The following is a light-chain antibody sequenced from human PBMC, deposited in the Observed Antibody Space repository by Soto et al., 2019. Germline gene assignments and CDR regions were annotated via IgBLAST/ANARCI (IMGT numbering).Light chain of an antibody. V-gene: IGKV3D-20*02. CDR2: GAS. J-gene: IGKJ5*01. CDR3: QQRRNWPPIT. CDR1: QAVTSKF. Sequence: EILLTQSPGTLSLSPGDEATLPCKASQAVTSKFLAWYQQKPGQPPRLLVLGASTRATGIADRFSGSGSGTDFTLTISRLEPEDFAVYYCQQRRNWPPITFGQGARLDIK.